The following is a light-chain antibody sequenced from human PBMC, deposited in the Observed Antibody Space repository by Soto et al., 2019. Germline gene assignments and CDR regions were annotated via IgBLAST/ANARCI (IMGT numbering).Light chain of an antibody. Sequence: EIVLTQSPGTLPLSPGERATLSCRASQSVSSSYLAWYQQKPGQAPRLLIYGASSRATGIPDRFSGSGSGTDFTLTISRLEPEDFAVYYCQQYGSSSTWTFGQGTRWIS. J-gene: IGKJ1*01. CDR2: GAS. CDR3: QQYGSSSTWT. CDR1: QSVSSSY. V-gene: IGKV3-20*01.